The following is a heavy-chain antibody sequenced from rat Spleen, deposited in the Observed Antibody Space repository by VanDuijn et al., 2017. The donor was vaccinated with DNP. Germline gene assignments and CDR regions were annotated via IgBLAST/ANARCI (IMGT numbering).Heavy chain of an antibody. Sequence: EVQLVESGGGLVQPGRSLKLSCAVSGITFSDHSMAWVRQGPKKGLEWVATISYDGRETYYRDSVKGRFTISRDNAKSTQYLQMDSLRSEDTAGYYCAGRPPPTRGPFDYWGQGVTVTVSS. V-gene: IGHV5-7*01. D-gene: IGHD1-4*01. CDR2: ISYDGRET. J-gene: IGHJ2*01. CDR3: AGRPPPTRGPFDY. CDR1: GITFSDHS.